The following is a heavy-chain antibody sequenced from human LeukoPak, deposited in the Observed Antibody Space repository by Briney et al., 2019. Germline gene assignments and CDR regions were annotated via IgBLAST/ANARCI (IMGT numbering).Heavy chain of an antibody. Sequence: TLSLTCTVSGGFISSYHWSWIRQPPGKGLEWIGYIYYSGSTYYNPSLKSRVTISVDTSKNQFSLKLSSVTAADTAVYYCARAPSGQWELHQTGGAFDIWGQGTMVTVSS. CDR3: ARAPSGQWELHQTGGAFDI. J-gene: IGHJ3*02. V-gene: IGHV4-30-4*08. CDR2: IYYSGST. D-gene: IGHD1-26*01. CDR1: GGFISSYH.